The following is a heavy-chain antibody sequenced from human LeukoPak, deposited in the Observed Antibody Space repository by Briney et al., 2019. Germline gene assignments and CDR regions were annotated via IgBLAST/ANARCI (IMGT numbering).Heavy chain of an antibody. Sequence: PGGSLRLSCAASGFTFSSYSMNWVRQAPGKGLEWVSYISDSSTTTYYADSVKGRFTISRDNAKNTLYLQMNSLRAEDTAVYYCARVLSSGYDVGYYFDYWGQGTLVTVSS. CDR3: ARVLSSGYDVGYYFDY. D-gene: IGHD5-12*01. CDR2: ISDSSTTT. CDR1: GFTFSSYS. J-gene: IGHJ4*02. V-gene: IGHV3-48*04.